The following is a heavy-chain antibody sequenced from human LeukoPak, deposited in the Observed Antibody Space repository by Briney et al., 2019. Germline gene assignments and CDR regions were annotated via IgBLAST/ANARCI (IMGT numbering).Heavy chain of an antibody. J-gene: IGHJ4*02. CDR2: ISYDGSNK. CDR1: GFTFRTYA. CDR3: ASEDSSGYSPRY. Sequence: GRSLRLSCAASGFTFRTYALHWVRQAPGKGLEWVAVISYDGSNKYYADSVKGRFTISRDNSKNTLYLQMNSLRAGDTALYYCASEDSSGYSPRYWGQGTLVTVSS. D-gene: IGHD3-22*01. V-gene: IGHV3-30-3*01.